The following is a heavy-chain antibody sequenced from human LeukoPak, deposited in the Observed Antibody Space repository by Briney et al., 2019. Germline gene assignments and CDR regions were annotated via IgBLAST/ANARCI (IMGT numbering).Heavy chain of an antibody. CDR3: AKSRGFSYGPFAS. J-gene: IGHJ4*02. Sequence: GGSLRLSCTPSGFNFNNYAINWVRQAPGKGLDWVSTISGSGDRTFYADSVKGRFTFSRDTSTNILYLQMNNLRAEDTAVYFCAKSRGFSYGPFASWGQGTLVTVSS. CDR1: GFNFNNYA. V-gene: IGHV3-23*01. CDR2: ISGSGDRT. D-gene: IGHD3-10*01.